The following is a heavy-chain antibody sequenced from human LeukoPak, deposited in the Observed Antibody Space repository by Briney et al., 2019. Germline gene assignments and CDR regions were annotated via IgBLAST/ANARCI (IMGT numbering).Heavy chain of an antibody. CDR1: GFDFSHYG. D-gene: IGHD3-9*01. Sequence: GGSLRLSCAASGFDFSHYGMSWVRQSPGKGLEWVSTLSGTSTLTYYADSVKGRFTISRDDSKNVLYLQMNSLRDEDTAVYYCAKGDSYYDLLTCFDFWGPGTLITVSS. V-gene: IGHV3-23*01. CDR3: AKGDSYYDLLTCFDF. CDR2: LSGTSTLT. J-gene: IGHJ4*02.